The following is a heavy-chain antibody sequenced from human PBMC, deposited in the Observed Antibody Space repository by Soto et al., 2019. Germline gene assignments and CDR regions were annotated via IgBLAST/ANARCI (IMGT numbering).Heavy chain of an antibody. CDR3: ARGRDSNDYYYYYGMDV. CDR1: GGTFSSYA. D-gene: IGHD4-4*01. J-gene: IGHJ6*02. CDR2: IIPIFGTA. Sequence: SVKVSCKASGGTFSSYAISWVRQAPGQGLEWMGGIIPIFGTANYAQKFQGRVTITADESTSTAYMELSSLRSEDTAVYYCARGRDSNDYYYYYGMDVWGQGTTVTVSS. V-gene: IGHV1-69*13.